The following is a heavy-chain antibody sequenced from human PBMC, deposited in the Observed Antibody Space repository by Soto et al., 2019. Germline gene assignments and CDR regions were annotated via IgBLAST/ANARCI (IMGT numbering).Heavy chain of an antibody. CDR3: ARAYCTNGVCLRFDP. D-gene: IGHD2-8*01. V-gene: IGHV1-18*04. Sequence: QVQLVQSGAEVKKPGASVKVSCKASGYTFTSYGISWVRQAPGQGLEWMGWISAYNGNTNYAQKLQGRVTMTTDTSTSTAYMELRSLRADDTAVYYCARAYCTNGVCLRFDPWGQGTLVTVSS. CDR2: ISAYNGNT. CDR1: GYTFTSYG. J-gene: IGHJ5*02.